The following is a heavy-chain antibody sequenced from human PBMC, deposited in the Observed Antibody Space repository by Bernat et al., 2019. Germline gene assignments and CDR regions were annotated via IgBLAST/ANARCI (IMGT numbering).Heavy chain of an antibody. CDR2: IIPIFGTA. CDR1: GGTFSSYA. CDR3: ARGSFIRDYYASIGRSDAFDI. Sequence: QVQLVQSGAEVKKPGSSVKVSCKASGGTFSSYAISWVRQAPGQGLEWMGGIIPIFGTANYAQKFQGRVTITADESTSTAYMELSSLRSEDTAVYYCARGSFIRDYYASIGRSDAFDIWGQGTMVTVPS. V-gene: IGHV1-69*01. D-gene: IGHD3-22*01. J-gene: IGHJ3*02.